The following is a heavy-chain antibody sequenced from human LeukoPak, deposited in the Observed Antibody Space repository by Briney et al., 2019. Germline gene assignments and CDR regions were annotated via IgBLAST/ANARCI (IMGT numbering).Heavy chain of an antibody. CDR2: ISSGGSTI. CDR1: GFTFSSYE. J-gene: IGHJ4*02. D-gene: IGHD2-2*01. V-gene: IGHV3-48*03. Sequence: TGGSLRLSCAASGFTFSSYEMNWVRQAPGKGLEWVSYISSGGSTIYYADSVKGRFTISRDNAKNSLYLQMNSLRAEGTAVYYCARSIDIVVVPAATLDYWGQGTLVTVSS. CDR3: ARSIDIVVVPAATLDY.